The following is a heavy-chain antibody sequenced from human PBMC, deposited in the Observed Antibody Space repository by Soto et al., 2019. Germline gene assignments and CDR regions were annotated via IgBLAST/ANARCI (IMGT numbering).Heavy chain of an antibody. D-gene: IGHD1-1*01. CDR2: ISAHNGNT. CDR1: GYAFTTYG. V-gene: IGHV1-18*01. CDR3: ARGRYGDY. J-gene: IGHJ4*02. Sequence: QVHLVQSGAEVKKPGAPVKVSCKGSGYAFTTYGITWVRQAPGQGLEWMGWISAHNGNTNYAQKLQGRVTVTRDTSTSTAYMELRSLRSDDTAVYYCARGRYGDYCGQGALVTVSS.